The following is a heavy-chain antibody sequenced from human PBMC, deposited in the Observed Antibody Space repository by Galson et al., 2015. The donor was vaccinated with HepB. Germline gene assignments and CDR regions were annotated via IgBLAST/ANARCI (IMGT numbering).Heavy chain of an antibody. CDR2: ISVYNDNT. CDR3: ARARYSTSPPDY. J-gene: IGHJ4*02. D-gene: IGHD2-2*01. Sequence: SVKVSCKVSGYMFSNYGISWVRQAPGQGLEWMGWISVYNDNTNYAQKLQGRVVMTTNTSTNTIYMELRSLRFDDTAVYYCARARYSTSPPDYWGQGTLVTVSS. V-gene: IGHV1-18*01. CDR1: GYMFSNYG.